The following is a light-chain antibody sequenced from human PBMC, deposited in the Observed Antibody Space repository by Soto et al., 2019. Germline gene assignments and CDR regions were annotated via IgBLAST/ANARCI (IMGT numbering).Light chain of an antibody. V-gene: IGKV1-5*01. Sequence: DIQMTQSPSTLSASVGDRVTFTCRASQSISSWLAWYQQKPGKAPKLLIYNASSLQSGVPSRFSGSGSGTEFTLTISSLQPDDFATYYCQQYSTYWTFGQGTTVEIK. J-gene: IGKJ1*01. CDR2: NAS. CDR1: QSISSW. CDR3: QQYSTYWT.